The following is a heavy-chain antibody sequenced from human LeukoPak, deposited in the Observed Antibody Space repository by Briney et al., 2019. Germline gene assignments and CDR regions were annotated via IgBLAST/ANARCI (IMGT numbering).Heavy chain of an antibody. J-gene: IGHJ4*02. V-gene: IGHV5-10-1*01. Sequence: GASLKISCKGSGYSFTSYWISWVRQMPGKGLEWMGRIDPSDSYTNYSPSFQGHVTISADKSISTAYLQWSGLKASDTAMYYCARASNHCSSTSCSNPNDYWGQGTLVTVSS. CDR3: ARASNHCSSTSCSNPNDY. D-gene: IGHD2-2*01. CDR2: IDPSDSYT. CDR1: GYSFTSYW.